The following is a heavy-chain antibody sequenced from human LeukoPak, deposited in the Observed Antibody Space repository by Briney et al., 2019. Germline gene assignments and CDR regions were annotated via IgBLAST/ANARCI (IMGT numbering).Heavy chain of an antibody. Sequence: ASVKVSCKASGGTFSSYAISWVRQAPGQGLEWMGGIIPIFGTANYAQKFQGRVTITTDESTSTAYMELSSLRSEDTAVYYCARGPHYYDSSFDAFDIWGQGTMVTVSS. CDR2: IIPIFGTA. CDR3: ARGPHYYDSSFDAFDI. D-gene: IGHD3-22*01. J-gene: IGHJ3*02. V-gene: IGHV1-69*05. CDR1: GGTFSSYA.